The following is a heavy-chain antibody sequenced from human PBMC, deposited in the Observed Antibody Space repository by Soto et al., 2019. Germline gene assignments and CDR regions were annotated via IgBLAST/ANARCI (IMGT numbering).Heavy chain of an antibody. V-gene: IGHV1-18*04. Sequence: ASVKVSCKASGYSFATYGITWVRQAPGQAFEWLGWINPYNGNTNYAQNLHGRVTVTPDTSTGTAYMELRSLSADDTAVYYCARVWYYYDGSGYSAYYFDSWGQGTLVTVSS. CDR2: INPYNGNT. J-gene: IGHJ4*02. CDR1: GYSFATYG. CDR3: ARVWYYYDGSGYSAYYFDS. D-gene: IGHD3-22*01.